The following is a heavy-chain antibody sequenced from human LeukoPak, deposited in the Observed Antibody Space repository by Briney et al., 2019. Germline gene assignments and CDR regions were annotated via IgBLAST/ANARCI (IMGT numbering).Heavy chain of an antibody. D-gene: IGHD4-17*01. CDR3: ARDSWGGDYGFYYGMDV. CDR2: IWYDGSNK. Sequence: GGSLRLSCAASGFTFSSYGMHWVRQAPGKGLEWVAVIWYDGSNKYYADSVKGRFTISRDNSKNTLYLQMNSLRAEDTAVYYCARDSWGGDYGFYYGMDVWGQGTTVTVSS. V-gene: IGHV3-33*08. J-gene: IGHJ6*02. CDR1: GFTFSSYG.